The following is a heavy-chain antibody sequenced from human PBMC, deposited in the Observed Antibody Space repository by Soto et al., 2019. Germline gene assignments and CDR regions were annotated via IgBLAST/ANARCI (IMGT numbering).Heavy chain of an antibody. D-gene: IGHD3-22*01. Sequence: QVQLVQSGAEVKKPGSSVKVSCKASGGTFSSYAISWVRQAPGQGLEWMGGVIPIFGTANYAQKFQGRVTITADESTSTDYMELSSLRSEDTAVYYCARNSGPTYDSRGYYYGYWGQGTLVTVSS. CDR2: VIPIFGTA. V-gene: IGHV1-69*01. J-gene: IGHJ4*02. CDR3: ARNSGPTYDSRGYYYGY. CDR1: GGTFSSYA.